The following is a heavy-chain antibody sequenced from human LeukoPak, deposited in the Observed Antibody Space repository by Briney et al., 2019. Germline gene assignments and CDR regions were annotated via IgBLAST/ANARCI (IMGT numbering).Heavy chain of an antibody. CDR2: INRSGST. CDR3: ARVNYYGSGSYIHWFDP. D-gene: IGHD3-10*01. V-gene: IGHV4-34*01. J-gene: IGHJ5*02. Sequence: SETLSLTCAVYGGSFSGYYWSWIRQPPGKGLEWMGEINRSGSTNYNPSLKSRVTISVDTSNNQCSLKLSSVTAPDTAVYYCARVNYYGSGSYIHWFDPWGQGTLVTVSS. CDR1: GGSFSGYY.